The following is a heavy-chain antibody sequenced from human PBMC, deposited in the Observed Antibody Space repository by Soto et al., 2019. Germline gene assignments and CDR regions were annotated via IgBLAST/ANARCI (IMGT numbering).Heavy chain of an antibody. CDR2: IIPIFGTA. V-gene: IGHV1-69*12. J-gene: IGHJ5*02. Sequence: QVQLVQSGAEVKKPGSSVKVSCKASGGTFSSYAISWVRQAPGQGLEWMGGIIPIFGTANYAQKFQGRVTITEDESTSTADMELSSLRSEDTAVYYCAGGGDSVLVPTAISWFDPWGQGTLVTVSS. D-gene: IGHD2-2*01. CDR3: AGGGDSVLVPTAISWFDP. CDR1: GGTFSSYA.